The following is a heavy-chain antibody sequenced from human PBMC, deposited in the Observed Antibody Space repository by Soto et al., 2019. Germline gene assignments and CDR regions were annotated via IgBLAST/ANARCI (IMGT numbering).Heavy chain of an antibody. V-gene: IGHV4-30-4*08. J-gene: IGHJ6*02. CDR2: VHYSGSI. D-gene: IGHD3-16*01. Sequence: QAQLQQSGPGLVKPSQTLSLTCTVSGGSISYEYYHWTWIRQSPGKALEWIGYVHYSGSIMYNPSFKCRVTISVDTSKNQFSLHLSSVTAADTAVYFCVREDDGGDREYYGLDVWGQGPTVTVSS. CDR3: VREDDGGDREYYGLDV. CDR1: GGSISYEYYH.